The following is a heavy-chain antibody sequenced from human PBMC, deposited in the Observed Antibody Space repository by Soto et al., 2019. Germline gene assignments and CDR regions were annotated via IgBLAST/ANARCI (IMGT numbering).Heavy chain of an antibody. CDR3: ARDVWDRGAPGTYFDY. J-gene: IGHJ4*02. CDR2: IYFDGGNK. CDR1: GFTFSRYG. D-gene: IGHD6-13*01. Sequence: QEQLVESGGGAVQPGTSLRLSCAASGFTFSRYGMHWVRQAPGKGLEWVAVIYFDGGNKYYGDSVKGRFTISRDNSKNTLYLQMNSLRAEDTAVYYCARDVWDRGAPGTYFDYWGQGTLVTVSS. V-gene: IGHV3-33*01.